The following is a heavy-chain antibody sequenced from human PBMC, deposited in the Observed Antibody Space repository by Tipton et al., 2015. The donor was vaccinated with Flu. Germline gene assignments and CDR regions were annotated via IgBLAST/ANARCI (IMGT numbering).Heavy chain of an antibody. D-gene: IGHD5-24*01. CDR2: IHISETT. CDR1: GASISSRSFT. Sequence: TLSLTCSVSGASISSRSFTWSWIRQPAGKGLEWIGRIHISETTDYNPSLKSRVTISLDTSKNQFSLRLSSVTAADTAIYFCAREREDGADALYFFDFWGQGALVTVSS. V-gene: IGHV4-61*02. CDR3: AREREDGADALYFFDF. J-gene: IGHJ4*02.